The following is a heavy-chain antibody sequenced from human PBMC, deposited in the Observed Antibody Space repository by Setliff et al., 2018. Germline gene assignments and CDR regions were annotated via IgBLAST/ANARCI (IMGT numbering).Heavy chain of an antibody. V-gene: IGHV4-38-2*02. CDR2: LFQTGTT. D-gene: IGHD2-15*01. CDR1: GYSISSGYY. Sequence: SETLSLTCTVSGYSISSGYYWGWIRQPPGKGLEWLGSLFQTGTTYYNPSLRSRLTISVDTSKNQFSLKLNSVTAADTAVYYCARRLRESHAFHIWGQGTLVTVSS. CDR3: ARRLRESHAFHI. J-gene: IGHJ3*02.